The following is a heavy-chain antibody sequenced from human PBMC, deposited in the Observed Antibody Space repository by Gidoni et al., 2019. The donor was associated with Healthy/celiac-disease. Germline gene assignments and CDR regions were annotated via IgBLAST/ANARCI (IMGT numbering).Heavy chain of an antibody. CDR2: IYYSGST. D-gene: IGHD3-10*01. CDR1: GGSISSSSYY. CDR3: ARGRMVRGPED. V-gene: IGHV4-39*01. J-gene: IGHJ4*02. Sequence: QLQLQESGPGLVKPSETLSLTCTVSGGSISSSSYYWGWIRQPPGKGLEWIGSIYYSGSTYYNPSLKSRVTIAVDTSKNQFSLKLSSVTAADTAVYYCARGRMVRGPEDWGQGTLVTVSS.